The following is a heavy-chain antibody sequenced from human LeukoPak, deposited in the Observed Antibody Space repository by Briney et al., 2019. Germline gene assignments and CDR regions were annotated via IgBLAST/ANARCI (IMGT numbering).Heavy chain of an antibody. J-gene: IGHJ3*02. CDR1: GGSISSYY. Sequence: PSETLSLTCTVSGGSISSYYWSWIRQPPGKGLEWIGYIYYSGSTNYNPSLKSRVTISVDTSKNQFSLKLSSMTAADTAVYYCARLIWFGSASDIWGQGTMVTVSS. CDR2: IYYSGST. D-gene: IGHD3-10*01. CDR3: ARLIWFGSASDI. V-gene: IGHV4-59*01.